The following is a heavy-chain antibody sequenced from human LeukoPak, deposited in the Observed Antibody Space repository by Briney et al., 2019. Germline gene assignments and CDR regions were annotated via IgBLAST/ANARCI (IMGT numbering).Heavy chain of an antibody. Sequence: GGSLRLSCEASGYTFSNYAMSWVRQAPGQGLEWISAISGSGGSTYYSDSVKGRFTISRDNSKNTLYLQMHSLRAEDTAVYYCSCYDDYWGQGTLVTVSS. CDR3: SCYDDY. J-gene: IGHJ4*02. CDR2: ISGSGGST. V-gene: IGHV3-23*01. CDR1: GYTFSNYA. D-gene: IGHD2-2*01.